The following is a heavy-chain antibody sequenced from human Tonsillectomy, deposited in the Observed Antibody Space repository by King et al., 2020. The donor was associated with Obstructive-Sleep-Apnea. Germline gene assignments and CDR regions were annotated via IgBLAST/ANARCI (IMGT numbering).Heavy chain of an antibody. CDR2: IDPSDSYT. D-gene: IGHD6-19*01. J-gene: IGHJ6*02. V-gene: IGHV5-10-1*03. CDR1: GYSFTSYW. Sequence: QLVQSGAEVKKPGESLRISCKGSGYSFTSYWISWVRQMPGKGLEWMGRIDPSDSYTNYSPAFQGHVTISADKSISTAYLQWSSLKASDTAMYYCARHIIAVAGTGGMDVWGQGTTVTVSS. CDR3: ARHIIAVAGTGGMDV.